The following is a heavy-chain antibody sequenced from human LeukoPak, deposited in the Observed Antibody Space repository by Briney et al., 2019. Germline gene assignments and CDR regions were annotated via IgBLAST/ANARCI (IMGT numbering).Heavy chain of an antibody. CDR2: INHSGST. J-gene: IGHJ5*02. CDR1: GGPFSGYY. Sequence: SETLSLTCAVYGGPFSGYYWSWIRQPPGKGLEWIGEINHSGSTNYNPSLKSRVTISVDTSKNQFSLKLSSVTAADTAVYYCARRTVVTRFDPWGQGTLVTVSS. D-gene: IGHD4-23*01. CDR3: ARRTVVTRFDP. V-gene: IGHV4-34*01.